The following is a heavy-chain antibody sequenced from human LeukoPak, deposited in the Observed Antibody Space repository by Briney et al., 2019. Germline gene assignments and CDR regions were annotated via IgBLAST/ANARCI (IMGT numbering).Heavy chain of an antibody. CDR3: ARGSGYCSSTSCYFRGWFGAFDI. V-gene: IGHV4-31*03. J-gene: IGHJ3*02. CDR2: IYYSGST. Sequence: PSQTLSLTCTVSGGSISSGGYYWSWIRQHPRKGLEWIGYIYYSGSTYYNPSLKSRVTISVDTSKNQFSLKLSSVTAADTAVYYCARGSGYCSSTSCYFRGWFGAFDIWGQGTMVTVSS. CDR1: GGSISSGGYY. D-gene: IGHD2-2*01.